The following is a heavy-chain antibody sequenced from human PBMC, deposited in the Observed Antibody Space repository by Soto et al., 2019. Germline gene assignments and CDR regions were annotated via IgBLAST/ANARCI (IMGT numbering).Heavy chain of an antibody. CDR3: AKSPSIVVVVAATSGYYGMDV. Sequence: EVQLLESGGGLVQPGGSLRLSCAASGFTFSSYAMSWVRQAPGKGLEWVSAISGSGGSTYYADSVKGRFTISRDNSKNTLYLQMNSLRAEDTAVYYCAKSPSIVVVVAATSGYYGMDVWGQGTTVTVSS. V-gene: IGHV3-23*01. CDR1: GFTFSSYA. CDR2: ISGSGGST. J-gene: IGHJ6*02. D-gene: IGHD2-15*01.